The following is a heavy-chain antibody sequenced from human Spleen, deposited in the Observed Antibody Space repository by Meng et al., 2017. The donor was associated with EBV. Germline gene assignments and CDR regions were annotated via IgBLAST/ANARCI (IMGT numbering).Heavy chain of an antibody. CDR3: ASGWNYLAY. CDR2: IYYSGNT. J-gene: IGHJ4*02. CDR1: GGSISSYY. Sequence: QVQLQESGPGLVKPSETLFLTCTVSGGSISSYYWSWIRQPPGEGLEWIGYIYYSGNTNYNPSLKSRVTISVDTSKNQFSLKLNSVTAADTAVYFCASGWNYLAYWGQGTLVTASS. V-gene: IGHV4-59*01. D-gene: IGHD6-19*01.